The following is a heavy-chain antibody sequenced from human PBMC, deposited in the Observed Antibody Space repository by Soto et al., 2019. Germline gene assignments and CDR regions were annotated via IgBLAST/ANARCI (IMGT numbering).Heavy chain of an antibody. V-gene: IGHV4-34*01. CDR2: INHSGST. J-gene: IGHJ6*04. CDR3: ASGIAAAGSV. Sequence: SETLSLTCAVYGGSFSGYYWSWIRQPPGKGLEWIGEINHSGSTNYNPSLKSRVTISVDTSKNQFSLKLSSVTAADTAVYYCASGIAAAGSVWGKGTTVTVSS. CDR1: GGSFSGYY. D-gene: IGHD6-13*01.